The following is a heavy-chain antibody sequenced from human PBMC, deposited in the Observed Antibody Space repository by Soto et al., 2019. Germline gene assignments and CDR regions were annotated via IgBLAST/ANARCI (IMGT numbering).Heavy chain of an antibody. CDR2: MYHSGST. CDR1: GGSISSGGYS. Sequence: PSETLSLTCAVSGGSISSGGYSWSWIRQPPGKGLEWIGYMYHSGSTYYNPSLKSRVTISIDRSKNQFSLKLSSVTAADTAVYYCARDVGGFCISTSCYRYYYYYYGMDVWGQGTTVTVSS. CDR3: ARDVGGFCISTSCYRYYYYYYGMDV. D-gene: IGHD2-2*01. J-gene: IGHJ6*02. V-gene: IGHV4-30-2*01.